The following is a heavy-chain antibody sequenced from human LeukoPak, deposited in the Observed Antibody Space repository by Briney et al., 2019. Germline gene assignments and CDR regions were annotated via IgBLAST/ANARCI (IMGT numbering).Heavy chain of an antibody. CDR3: ARDRGYSYGRGIDY. CDR2: ISSSSSYI. Sequence: GGSLRLSCATSGFTFSIYSMNWVRQAPGKGLEWVSSISSSSSYIYYADSVKGRFTISRDNAKNSLYLQMNSLRAEDTAVYYCARDRGYSYGRGIDYWGQGTLVTVSS. J-gene: IGHJ4*02. V-gene: IGHV3-21*01. CDR1: GFTFSIYS. D-gene: IGHD5-18*01.